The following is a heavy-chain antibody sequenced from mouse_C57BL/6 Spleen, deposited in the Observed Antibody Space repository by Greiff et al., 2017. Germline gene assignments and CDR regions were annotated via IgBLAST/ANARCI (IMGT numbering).Heavy chain of an antibody. CDR2: ISDGGSYT. Sequence: EVHLVESGGGLVKPGGSLKLSCAASGFTLSSYAMSWVRQTPEKRLEWVATISDGGSYTYYPDNVKGRFTISRDNAKNNLYLLMSHLKSEDTAMYYCARDGDYSNWRFAYWGQGTLVTVSA. J-gene: IGHJ3*01. CDR1: GFTLSSYA. V-gene: IGHV5-4*01. D-gene: IGHD2-5*01. CDR3: ARDGDYSNWRFAY.